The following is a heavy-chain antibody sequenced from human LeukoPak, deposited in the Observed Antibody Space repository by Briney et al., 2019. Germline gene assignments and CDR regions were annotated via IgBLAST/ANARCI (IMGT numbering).Heavy chain of an antibody. D-gene: IGHD3-10*01. CDR3: AKLAKYFYGSETYYFFEH. Sequence: PGGSLRLSCAASGFSLTTYWMSWVRQAPGKGLEWVANINQDGTEKYYVDSVKGRLTISRDNAKNSLYLQMNSLRVEDTAVYYCAKLAKYFYGSETYYFFEHWGQGTPVTASS. V-gene: IGHV3-7*01. J-gene: IGHJ4*02. CDR1: GFSLTTYW. CDR2: INQDGTEK.